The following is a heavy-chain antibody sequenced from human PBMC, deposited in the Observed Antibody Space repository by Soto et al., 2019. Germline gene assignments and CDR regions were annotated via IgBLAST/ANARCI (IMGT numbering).Heavy chain of an antibody. CDR3: AQTLGSAVAGPGRFDL. Sequence: QVQLVQSGAEVKKPGSSVKVSCKASGGTFNRYAISWLRQAPGQGPEWMGGITPMFGIGNYAQKFQGKVTITADESTTTVHMGLRRLTCEDTAVYYCAQTLGSAVAGPGRFDLWGRGTRVIVSS. D-gene: IGHD6-19*01. CDR2: ITPMFGIG. V-gene: IGHV1-69*12. J-gene: IGHJ2*01. CDR1: GGTFNRYA.